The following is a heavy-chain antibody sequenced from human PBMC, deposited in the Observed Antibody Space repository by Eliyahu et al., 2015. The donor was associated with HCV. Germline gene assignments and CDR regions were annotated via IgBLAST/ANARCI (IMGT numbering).Heavy chain of an antibody. J-gene: IGHJ4*02. Sequence: EVQLVESGGGLVQPGGSLRLSCAASGFTFRNYWMYWVRQAPGMGAVLVSRISWDGGITGYADSVKGRFTVSRDNAKNTLDLQMNNLRADDTAVYFCVRGSDSWGQGTVVTVSS. V-gene: IGHV3-74*01. CDR2: ISWDGGIT. CDR3: VRGSDS. CDR1: GFTFRNYW.